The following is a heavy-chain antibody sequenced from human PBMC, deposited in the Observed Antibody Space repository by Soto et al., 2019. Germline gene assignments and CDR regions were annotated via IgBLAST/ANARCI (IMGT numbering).Heavy chain of an antibody. CDR1: GYTFNKYP. J-gene: IGHJ4*02. D-gene: IGHD3-22*01. CDR2: IVPANGDT. Sequence: GSSVKVSCKTSGYTFNKYPIHWVRQAPGQGLEWMGWIVPANGDTGFSQKFQDRVTITRDTSASTAYMELSSLRSEDTAVYYCARKDYYDSGMYHSDYWGQGTLVTVSS. CDR3: ARKDYYDSGMYHSDY. V-gene: IGHV1-3*01.